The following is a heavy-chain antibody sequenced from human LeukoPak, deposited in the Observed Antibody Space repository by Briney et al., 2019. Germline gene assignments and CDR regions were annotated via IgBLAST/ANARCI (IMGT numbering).Heavy chain of an antibody. Sequence: PGGSLRLSCAASGFTFSSYGMHWVRQAPGKGLEWVAVISYDGSNKYYADSVRGRFTISRDNSKNTLYLQMNSLRAEDTAVYYCAKGQDREVATIGPQPDAFDIWGQGTMVTVSS. CDR1: GFTFSSYG. V-gene: IGHV3-30*18. CDR2: ISYDGSNK. D-gene: IGHD5-12*01. J-gene: IGHJ3*02. CDR3: AKGQDREVATIGPQPDAFDI.